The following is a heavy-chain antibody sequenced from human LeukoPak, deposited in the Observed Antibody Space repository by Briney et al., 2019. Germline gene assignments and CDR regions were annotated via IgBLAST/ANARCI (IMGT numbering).Heavy chain of an antibody. V-gene: IGHV3-11*01. D-gene: IGHD2-8*01. CDR1: GFTFSDYY. J-gene: IGHJ3*02. CDR2: ITSSATT. CDR3: AKDINFRVMGGIEI. Sequence: GGSLRLSCAASGFTFSDYYMTWIRQAPGKGLEWVSYITSSATTYYADSVKGRFTISRDNAKNSLYLQMNSLTAEDMALYYCAKDINFRVMGGIEIWGQGTMVTVSS.